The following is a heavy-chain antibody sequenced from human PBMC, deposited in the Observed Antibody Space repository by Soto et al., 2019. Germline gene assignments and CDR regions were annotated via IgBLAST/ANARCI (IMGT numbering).Heavy chain of an antibody. CDR3: ARALQASYCSSTSCPFDY. Sequence: EVQLVESGGGLVQPGGSLRLSCAASGFTFSSYAMHWVRQAPGKGLEYVSAISSNGGSTYYANSVKGRFTISRDNSKNTLYLQMGSLRAEDMAVYYCARALQASYCSSTSCPFDYWGQGTLVTVSS. CDR1: GFTFSSYA. J-gene: IGHJ4*02. CDR2: ISSNGGST. D-gene: IGHD2-2*01. V-gene: IGHV3-64*01.